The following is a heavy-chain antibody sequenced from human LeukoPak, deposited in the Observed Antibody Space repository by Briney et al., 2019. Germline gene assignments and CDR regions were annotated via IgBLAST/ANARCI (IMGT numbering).Heavy chain of an antibody. CDR2: ISAYNGNT. CDR1: GYTFPSYF. V-gene: IGHV1-18*04. CDR3: ARASDSRDYYYYYGMDV. D-gene: IGHD2-21*02. J-gene: IGHJ6*02. Sequence: ASVKVSCTASGYTFPSYFMHWVRQAPGQGLEWMGWISAYNGNTNYAQKLQGRVTMTTDTSTSTAYMELRSLRSDDTAVYYCARASDSRDYYYYYGMDVWGQGTTVTVSS.